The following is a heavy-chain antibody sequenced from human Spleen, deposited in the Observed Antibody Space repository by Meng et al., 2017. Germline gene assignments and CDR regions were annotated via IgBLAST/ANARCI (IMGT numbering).Heavy chain of an antibody. CDR1: GFTFSSDW. D-gene: IGHD2-2*01. J-gene: IGHJ5*02. CDR3: ASHRVPATAEWFDP. Sequence: GGSLRLSCAASGFTFSSDWMHWVRQASGKGLMWVSRISGDASDTMYADSVKGRFTISRDNAKNSLYLQMNSLRAEDTAVYYCASHRVPATAEWFDPWGQGTLVTVS. CDR2: ISGDASDT. V-gene: IGHV3-74*03.